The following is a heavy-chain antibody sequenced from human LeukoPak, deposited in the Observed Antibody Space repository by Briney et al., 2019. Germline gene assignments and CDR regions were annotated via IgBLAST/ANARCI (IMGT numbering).Heavy chain of an antibody. CDR2: IYSGGST. D-gene: IGHD5-18*01. Sequence: GGSLRLSCAASGFTVSSNYMSWVRQAPGKGLEWVSVIYSGGSTYYADSVKGRFTISRDNSKNTLYLQMNSLRAEDTAVYYCARERWDSYGYVDYWGQGTLVTVSS. CDR1: GFTVSSNY. V-gene: IGHV3-66*01. J-gene: IGHJ4*02. CDR3: ARERWDSYGYVDY.